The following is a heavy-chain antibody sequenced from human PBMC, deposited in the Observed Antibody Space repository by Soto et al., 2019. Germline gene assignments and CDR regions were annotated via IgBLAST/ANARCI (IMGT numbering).Heavy chain of an antibody. CDR3: ARERTRRTSGYVFDL. J-gene: IGHJ4*02. CDR2: VSASGLNT. Sequence: EVQLLESGGKLVQPGGSLTLSCAASGFTFSTYAMAWVRQAPGKGLEWVSGVSASGLNTDYADPVKGRFYISRDNSENTVSLHTNSLRAEDTALCCCARERTRRTSGYVFDLWGQGTPVTVSS. V-gene: IGHV3-23*01. CDR1: GFTFSTYA. D-gene: IGHD5-18*01.